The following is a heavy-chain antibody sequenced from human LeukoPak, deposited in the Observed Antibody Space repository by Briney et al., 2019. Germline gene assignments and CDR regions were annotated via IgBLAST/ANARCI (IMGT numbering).Heavy chain of an antibody. V-gene: IGHV3-74*01. J-gene: IGHJ4*02. Sequence: PGGSLRLSCAASGFTFSSYWMHWVRQAPGKGLVWVSRINSDGSSTSYADSVKGRFTISRDNSRDTLYLQMNSLRAEDTAVYYCAKGYYDYVWGSYYFDYWGQGTLVTVSS. CDR1: GFTFSSYW. CDR2: INSDGSST. CDR3: AKGYYDYVWGSYYFDY. D-gene: IGHD3-16*01.